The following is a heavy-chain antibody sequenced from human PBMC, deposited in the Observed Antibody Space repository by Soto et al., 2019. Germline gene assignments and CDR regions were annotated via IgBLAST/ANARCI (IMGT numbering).Heavy chain of an antibody. V-gene: IGHV4-39*07. Sequence: SETLSLTCTVSGGSISSSSYYWGWIRQPPGKGLEWIGSIYYSGSTCYNPSLKSRVTISVDTSKNQFSLKLSSVTAADTAVYYCARDRVGATRPYYCYGMDVWGQGTTVTVSS. CDR1: GGSISSSSYY. J-gene: IGHJ6*02. CDR3: ARDRVGATRPYYCYGMDV. CDR2: IYYSGST. D-gene: IGHD1-26*01.